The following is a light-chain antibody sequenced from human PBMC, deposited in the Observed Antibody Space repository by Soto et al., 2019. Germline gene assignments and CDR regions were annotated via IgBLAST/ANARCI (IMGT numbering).Light chain of an antibody. V-gene: IGKV1-39*01. CDR2: AAS. CDR3: QQSYSTPPIT. CDR1: QSISGY. Sequence: DTQMTQSPSTLSASVGDRVTITCRTSQSISGYLNWYRHKPGKAPTLLIYAASTLQSGVPSRFSGSGSGTDFTLTISNLQPEDFATYYCQQSYSTPPITFGQGTRPEI. J-gene: IGKJ5*01.